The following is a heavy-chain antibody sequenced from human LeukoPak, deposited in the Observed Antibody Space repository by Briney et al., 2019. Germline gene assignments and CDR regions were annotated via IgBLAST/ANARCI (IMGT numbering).Heavy chain of an antibody. D-gene: IGHD1-1*01. CDR2: IYYSGST. CDR3: ALQESPNWNDVRY. CDR1: GGSISSSSYY. V-gene: IGHV4-39*07. Sequence: TSETLSLTCTVSGGSISSSSYYWGWIRQPPGKGLEWIGSIYYSGSTYYNPSLKSRVTISVDTSKNQFSLKLSSVTAADTAVYYCALQESPNWNDVRYWGQGTLVTVSS. J-gene: IGHJ4*02.